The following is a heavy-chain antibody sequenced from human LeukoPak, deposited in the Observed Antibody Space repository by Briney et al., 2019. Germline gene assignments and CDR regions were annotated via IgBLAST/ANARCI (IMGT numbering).Heavy chain of an antibody. CDR3: ARGIGTTNFDY. CDR2: IYTSGTT. J-gene: IGHJ4*02. Sequence: SETLPLTCTVSGDSTNGYYWSWIRQPAGEGLEWIGRIYTSGTTNYNPSLKSRVTMSVDTSKTQFSLRLNSVTAADTAVYYCARGIGTTNFDYWGQGALVTVSS. V-gene: IGHV4-4*07. D-gene: IGHD1-7*01. CDR1: GDSTNGYY.